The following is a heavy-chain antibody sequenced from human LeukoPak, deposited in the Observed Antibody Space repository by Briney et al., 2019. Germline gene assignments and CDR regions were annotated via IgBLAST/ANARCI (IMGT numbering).Heavy chain of an antibody. CDR1: GGSISSYY. CDR2: IYTSGST. V-gene: IGHV4-4*07. D-gene: IGHD6-25*01. Sequence: SETLSLTCTVSGGSISSYYWSWIRQPAGKGLEWIGRIYTSGSTNYNPSLKSRVTMSVDTSKNQFSLKLSSVTAADTAVYYCAKEPSDSGAEYFHHWGQGTLVTVSS. J-gene: IGHJ1*01. CDR3: AKEPSDSGAEYFHH.